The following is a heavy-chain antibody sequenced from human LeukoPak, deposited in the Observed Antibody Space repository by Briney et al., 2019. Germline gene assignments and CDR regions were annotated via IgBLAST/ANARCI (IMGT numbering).Heavy chain of an antibody. CDR3: ASCAGGGSCYLNY. Sequence: PGGSLRLSCAASGFTFSSYSMNWVRQAPGMGLEWVSSISSSSSYIYYADSVKGRFTISRDNAKNSLYLQMNSLRAEDTAVYYCASCAGGGSCYLNYWGQGTLVTVSS. V-gene: IGHV3-21*01. CDR1: GFTFSSYS. J-gene: IGHJ4*02. D-gene: IGHD2-15*01. CDR2: ISSSSSYI.